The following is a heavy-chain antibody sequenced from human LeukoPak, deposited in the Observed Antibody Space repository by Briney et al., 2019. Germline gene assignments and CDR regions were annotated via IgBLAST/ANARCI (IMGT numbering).Heavy chain of an antibody. J-gene: IGHJ2*01. CDR3: ARVGDHFHWYLDL. Sequence: GGSLRLSCAASGFRFSDYWMTWVRQAPGKGLEWVSILYSGSDTYYADSVEGRFIISRDSSKNTLSLQMNDLRAEDTAVYYCARVGDHFHWYLDLWGRGTLVTVSS. V-gene: IGHV3-53*01. CDR1: GFRFSDYW. CDR2: LYSGSDT. D-gene: IGHD3-3*02.